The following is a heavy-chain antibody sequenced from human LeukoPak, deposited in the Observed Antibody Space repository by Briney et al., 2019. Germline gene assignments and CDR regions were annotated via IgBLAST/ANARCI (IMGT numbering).Heavy chain of an antibody. V-gene: IGHV3-74*01. CDR1: GFTYSSYW. D-gene: IGHD1-26*01. Sequence: PGGSLRLSCAASGFTYSSYWMHWVRQAPGKGLVWVSRINSDGSSTSYADSVKGRFTISRDNAKSTLYLQMNSLRAEDTAVYYCARVDSGSYWRGFDYWGQGTLVTVSS. J-gene: IGHJ4*02. CDR2: INSDGSST. CDR3: ARVDSGSYWRGFDY.